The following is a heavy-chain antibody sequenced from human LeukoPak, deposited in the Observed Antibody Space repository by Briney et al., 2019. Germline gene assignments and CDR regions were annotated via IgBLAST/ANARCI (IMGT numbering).Heavy chain of an antibody. CDR1: GFTFNNYG. Sequence: GGSLRLSCAASGFTFNNYGMHWVRQAPGKGLHWVAFIQYDGNNKYYADSVRGRFTISRDSSKNTLYLQMNSLRGEDTAVYYCAKGSSGLLDYWGQGTLVTVSS. CDR2: IQYDGNNK. V-gene: IGHV3-30*02. J-gene: IGHJ4*02. CDR3: AKGSSGLLDY. D-gene: IGHD6-19*01.